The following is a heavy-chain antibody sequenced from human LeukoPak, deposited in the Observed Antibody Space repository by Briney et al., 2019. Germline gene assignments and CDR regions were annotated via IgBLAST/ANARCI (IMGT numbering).Heavy chain of an antibody. CDR1: GFTFDDYT. D-gene: IGHD5-18*01. V-gene: IGHV3-43*01. J-gene: IGHJ6*03. CDR3: ANGASRSGYSYGPEAACYYMDV. Sequence: PGGYLRLPCAASGFTFDDYTMHWVRHAPGKGLEWVSLISWDGGSTYYADSVKGRFTISRDNSKNSLYLQMNSLRTEDTALYYCANGASRSGYSYGPEAACYYMDVWGKGTTVTVSS. CDR2: ISWDGGST.